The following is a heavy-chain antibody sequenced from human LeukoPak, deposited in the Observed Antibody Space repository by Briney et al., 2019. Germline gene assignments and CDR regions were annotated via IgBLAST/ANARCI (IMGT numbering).Heavy chain of an antibody. D-gene: IGHD4-23*01. CDR3: AKDQTTVVTPFDY. Sequence: PGGFLRLSCAASGFTFSSYSMNWVRQAPGKGLEWVSSISSSSSYIYYADSVKGRFTISRDNAKNSLYLQMNSLRAEDTAVYYCAKDQTTVVTPFDYWGQGTLVTVSS. CDR2: ISSSSSYI. V-gene: IGHV3-21*04. J-gene: IGHJ4*02. CDR1: GFTFSSYS.